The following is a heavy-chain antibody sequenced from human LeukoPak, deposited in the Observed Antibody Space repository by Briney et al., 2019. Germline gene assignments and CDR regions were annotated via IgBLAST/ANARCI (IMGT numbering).Heavy chain of an antibody. J-gene: IGHJ5*02. CDR3: ATEAKYYDFWSGYSNWFDP. D-gene: IGHD3-3*01. CDR2: IYYSGST. Sequence: SETLSLTCTVSGGSISSSSYYWGWIRQPPGKGLEWIGSIYYSGSTYYNPSLKSRVTISVDTSKNQFSLKLSSVTAADTAVYYCATEAKYYDFWSGYSNWFDPWGQGTLVTVSS. CDR1: GGSISSSSYY. V-gene: IGHV4-39*07.